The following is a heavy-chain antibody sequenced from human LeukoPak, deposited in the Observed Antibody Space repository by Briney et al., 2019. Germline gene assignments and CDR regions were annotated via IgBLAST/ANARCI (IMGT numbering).Heavy chain of an antibody. J-gene: IGHJ6*04. Sequence: GGSLRLSCAASGFTFGGYGMHWVRQAPGKGLEWVTFIRSDGSNKYYADSVKGRFTISRDNAKNSLYLQMNSLRAEDTAVYYCAELGITMIGGVWGKGTTVTISS. CDR1: GFTFGGYG. CDR3: AELGITMIGGV. D-gene: IGHD3-10*02. CDR2: IRSDGSNK. V-gene: IGHV3-30*02.